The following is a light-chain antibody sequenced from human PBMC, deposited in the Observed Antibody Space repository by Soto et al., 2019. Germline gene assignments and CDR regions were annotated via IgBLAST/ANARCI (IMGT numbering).Light chain of an antibody. CDR2: DAS. CDR3: QQYHSSPTWT. V-gene: IGKV1-5*01. J-gene: IGKJ1*01. CDR1: ESVSSS. Sequence: DIRMTQSPSTLSAVVGDRVTITCRASESVSSSVAWYQQKPGKAPKLLIYDASTLESGVPSRFSGSGFGTEFTLTINSLQPDDFATYYCQQYHSSPTWTFGQGTKVEIK.